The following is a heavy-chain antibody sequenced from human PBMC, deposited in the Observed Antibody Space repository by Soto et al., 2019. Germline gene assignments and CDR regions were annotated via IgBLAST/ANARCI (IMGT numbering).Heavy chain of an antibody. CDR3: AKDTYSRNWYF. CDR2: LDKSGGDT. Sequence: EVQLLESGGDLVQPGGSLRLSCAASGFTFTNYLMTWVRQAPGKGLEWVSSLDKSGGDTYYADSVKGRFTISRDNSKNTLYLQMNGLRAEDTALYYCAKDTYSRNWYFWGQGTLVTVSS. CDR1: GFTFTNYL. J-gene: IGHJ4*02. V-gene: IGHV3-23*05. D-gene: IGHD5-12*01.